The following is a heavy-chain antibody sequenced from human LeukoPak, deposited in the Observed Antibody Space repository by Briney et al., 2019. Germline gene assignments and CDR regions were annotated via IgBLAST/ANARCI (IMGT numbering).Heavy chain of an antibody. J-gene: IGHJ3*02. V-gene: IGHV3-21*01. Sequence: GGSLRLSCAASGFTFNSYNLNWVRQAPGKGLQRVSSISGNSGYIYYADSLKGRFTISRDDAKNSLSLQMNSLRAEDTAVYYCAREGLEGYAFDIWGQGTMVTVSS. CDR3: AREGLEGYAFDI. CDR2: ISGNSGYI. CDR1: GFTFNSYN.